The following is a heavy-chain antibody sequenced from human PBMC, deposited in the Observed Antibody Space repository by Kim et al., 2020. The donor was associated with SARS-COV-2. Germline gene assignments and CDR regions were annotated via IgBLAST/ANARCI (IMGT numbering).Heavy chain of an antibody. V-gene: IGHV3-23*01. CDR2: ISGSGGST. Sequence: GGSLRLSCAASGFTFSSYAMSWVRQAPGKGLEWVSAISGSGGSTYYADSVKGRFTISRDNSKNTLYLQMNSLRAEDTAVYYCAKSRYSIGNYYYYGMDVWGQGTTVTVSS. J-gene: IGHJ6*02. CDR1: GFTFSSYA. CDR3: AKSRYSIGNYYYYGMDV. D-gene: IGHD4-4*01.